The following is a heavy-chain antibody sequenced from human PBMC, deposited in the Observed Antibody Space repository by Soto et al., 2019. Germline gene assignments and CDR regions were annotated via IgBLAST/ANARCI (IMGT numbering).Heavy chain of an antibody. CDR2: IYYSGST. CDR1: GGSISSYY. V-gene: IGHV4-59*01. D-gene: IGHD3-10*01. Sequence: SETLSLTCTVSGGSISSYYWSWIRQPPGKGLEWIGYIYYSGSTNYNPSLKSRVTISVDTSKNQFSLKLSSVTAADTAVYYCARGEIYGSGWGGGMDVWGQGTTVTVSS. J-gene: IGHJ6*02. CDR3: ARGEIYGSGWGGGMDV.